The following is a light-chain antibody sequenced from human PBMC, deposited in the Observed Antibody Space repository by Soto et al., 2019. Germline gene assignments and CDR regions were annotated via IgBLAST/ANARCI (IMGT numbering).Light chain of an antibody. CDR2: EVN. V-gene: IGLV2-8*01. CDR3: SSYAGGSNV. J-gene: IGLJ1*01. Sequence: QSVLTQPPSASGSPGQSVAISCTGTSSDVGGYSYVSWYQQHPGKAPKLMIYEVNKRPSGVPDRFSGSKSGNTASLTVSGLQAEDEADYYCSSYAGGSNVFGTGTKLTVL. CDR1: SSDVGGYSY.